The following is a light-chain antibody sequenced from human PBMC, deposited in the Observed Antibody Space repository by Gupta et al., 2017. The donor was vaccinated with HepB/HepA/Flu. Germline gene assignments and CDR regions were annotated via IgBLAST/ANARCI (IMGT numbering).Light chain of an antibody. CDR2: DAS. CDR3: QQRSNWPPGT. CDR1: QSVSSY. V-gene: IGKV3-11*01. Sequence: EIVLTQSPATLSLSPGERATLSCRASQSVSSYLAWYQQKPGQAPRLLIYDASNRDTGIPARFSGSGCGKYVPLTISSREQEDFAVYYCQQRSNWPPGTFGHGTKVDIK. J-gene: IGKJ3*01.